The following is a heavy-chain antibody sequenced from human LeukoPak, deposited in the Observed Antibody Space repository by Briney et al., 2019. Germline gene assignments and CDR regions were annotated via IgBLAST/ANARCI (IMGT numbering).Heavy chain of an antibody. V-gene: IGHV5-51*01. CDR3: ARHGALLWFGELLSGWFDP. CDR1: GYSFTSYW. J-gene: IGHJ5*02. D-gene: IGHD3-10*01. Sequence: GESLKISCKGSGYSFTSYWIGWVRQMPGKGLEWMGIIYPGDSDTRYSPSFRGQVTISADKSISTAYLQWSSLKASDTAMYYCARHGALLWFGELLSGWFDPWGQGTLVTVSS. CDR2: IYPGDSDT.